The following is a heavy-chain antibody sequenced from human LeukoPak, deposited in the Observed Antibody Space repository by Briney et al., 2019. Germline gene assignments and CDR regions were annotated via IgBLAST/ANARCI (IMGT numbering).Heavy chain of an antibody. CDR2: IRHDENNK. Sequence: GGSLRLSCAVSGFTFSHYGIHWVRQAPGKGLEWVAFIRHDENNKHYADSVKGRFTTSRDKSSNTLFLQMNSLRVEDTAVYYCAKAPYDFSNYYYYMDVWGNGTTVTVSS. J-gene: IGHJ6*03. CDR1: GFTFSHYG. CDR3: AKAPYDFSNYYYYMDV. V-gene: IGHV3-30*02. D-gene: IGHD3/OR15-3a*01.